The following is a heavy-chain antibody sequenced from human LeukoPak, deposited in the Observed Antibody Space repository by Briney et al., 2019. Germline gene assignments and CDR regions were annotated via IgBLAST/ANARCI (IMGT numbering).Heavy chain of an antibody. CDR3: ARYCGATDCGWFDP. D-gene: IGHD2-21*01. Sequence: SETLSLTCTVSGXSISSADYYWTWIRQPPGKGLEWIVYIYYTGATYYNPSLKSRLTMSVDTSKNQFSLKLSSVTAADTAVYYCARYCGATDCGWFDPWGQGTLVTVSS. V-gene: IGHV4-30-4*01. J-gene: IGHJ5*02. CDR2: IYYTGAT. CDR1: GXSISSADYY.